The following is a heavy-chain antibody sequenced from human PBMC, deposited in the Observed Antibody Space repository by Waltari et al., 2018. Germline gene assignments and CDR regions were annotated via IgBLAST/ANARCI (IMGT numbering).Heavy chain of an antibody. Sequence: QVQLVQSGAEVKKPGASVKVSCKVSGYTLTELSMHWVRQAPGKGPEWMGGFDPEDGETIYAQKFQGRVTMTEDTSTDTAYMELSSLRSEDTAVYYCATVHKETGTPNYYYYYYMDVWGKGTTVTISS. CDR3: ATVHKETGTPNYYYYYYMDV. CDR1: GYTLTELS. J-gene: IGHJ6*03. V-gene: IGHV1-24*01. D-gene: IGHD1-1*01. CDR2: FDPEDGET.